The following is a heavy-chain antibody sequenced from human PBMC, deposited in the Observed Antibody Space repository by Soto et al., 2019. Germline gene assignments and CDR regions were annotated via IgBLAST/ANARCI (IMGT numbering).Heavy chain of an antibody. CDR3: VRSSGWTGDY. V-gene: IGHV3-7*04. D-gene: IGHD3-10*01. CDR2: IKQDGSEI. J-gene: IGHJ4*02. CDR1: GFTFSSHW. Sequence: GGSLRLSCVASGFTFSSHWMNWVRQVPGKGLEWVANIKQDGSEINYVDSVKGRFTISRDNAKNSLYLQMNSLRVEDTAVYHCVRSSGWTGDYWGQGILVTVS.